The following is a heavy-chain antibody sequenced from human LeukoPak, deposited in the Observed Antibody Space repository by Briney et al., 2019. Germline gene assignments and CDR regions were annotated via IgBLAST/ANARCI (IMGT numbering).Heavy chain of an antibody. CDR2: IYYSGRT. CDR3: ARPSIAADYYYMDV. V-gene: IGHV4-39*01. Sequence: ASETLSLTCTVSGGSIYSSSYYWGWIRQPPGKGLEWIGSIYYSGRTFYNPSLKSRVTISVDTSKNQFSLKLSSVTAADTAVCYCARPSIAADYYYMDVWGKGTTVTVSS. J-gene: IGHJ6*03. D-gene: IGHD6-6*01. CDR1: GGSIYSSSYY.